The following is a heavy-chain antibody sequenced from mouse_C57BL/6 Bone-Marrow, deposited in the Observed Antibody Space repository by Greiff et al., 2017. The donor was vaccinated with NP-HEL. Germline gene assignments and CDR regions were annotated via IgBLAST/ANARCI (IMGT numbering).Heavy chain of an antibody. CDR2: ISDGGSYT. J-gene: IGHJ4*01. D-gene: IGHD2-1*01. Sequence: EVKVEESGGGLVKPGGSLKLSCAASGFTFSSYAMSWVRQTPEKRLEWVATISDGGSYTYYPDNVKGRFTISRDNAKNNLYLQMSHLKSEDTAMYYCARDWDYGNFYAMDYWGQGTSVTVSS. CDR1: GFTFSSYA. CDR3: ARDWDYGNFYAMDY. V-gene: IGHV5-4*01.